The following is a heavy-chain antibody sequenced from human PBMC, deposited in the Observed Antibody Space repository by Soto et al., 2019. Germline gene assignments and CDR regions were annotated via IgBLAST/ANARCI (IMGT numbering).Heavy chain of an antibody. V-gene: IGHV4-30-4*01. J-gene: IGHJ4*02. CDR2: IYYSGST. Sequence: QVQLQESGPGLVKPSQTLSLTCTVSGGSISSGDYYWSWIRQPPGKGLEWIGYIYYSGSTYYNPSLKSRFTISVDTSKNQFSLKLSSVTAADTAVYYCARSYGTDSSGYYSDPDYWGKGTLVTVSS. CDR3: ARSYGTDSSGYYSDPDY. D-gene: IGHD3-22*01. CDR1: GGSISSGDYY.